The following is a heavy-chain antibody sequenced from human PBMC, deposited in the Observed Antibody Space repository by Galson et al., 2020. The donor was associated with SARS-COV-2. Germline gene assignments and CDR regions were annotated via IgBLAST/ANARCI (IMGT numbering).Heavy chain of an antibody. CDR2: ISDYNGNT. Sequence: ASVKVSCKASGYTFISYGLSWVRQAPGQGLEWMGWISDYNGNTNYAQRFQGSVTMTTDTSTRTAYMELRSLRSDDTAVYYCARAWDSSTWKTYFDYWGQGTLVAVSS. D-gene: IGHD6-13*01. J-gene: IGHJ4*02. CDR3: ARAWDSSTWKTYFDY. CDR1: GYTFISYG. V-gene: IGHV1-18*01.